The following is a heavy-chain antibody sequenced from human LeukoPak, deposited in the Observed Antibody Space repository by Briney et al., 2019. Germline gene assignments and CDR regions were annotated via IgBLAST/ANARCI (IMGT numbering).Heavy chain of an antibody. CDR2: ISSSSGTI. V-gene: IGHV3-48*01. CDR3: ARDEADSGTYATT. J-gene: IGHJ5*02. CDR1: GFTFSSYS. Sequence: GGSLRLSCAALGFTFSSYSMNWVRQAPGKGLEWVSYISSSSGTIYYADSLRGRFTISRDNAKNSLYLQMNSLGVEDTAVYYCARDEADSGTYATTWGQGTLVTVSS. D-gene: IGHD1-26*01.